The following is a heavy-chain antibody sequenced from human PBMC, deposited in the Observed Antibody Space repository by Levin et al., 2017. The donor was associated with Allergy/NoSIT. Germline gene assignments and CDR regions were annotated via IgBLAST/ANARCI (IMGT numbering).Heavy chain of an antibody. J-gene: IGHJ4*02. D-gene: IGHD3-10*01. Sequence: GGSLRLSCAASGFTFSSYGMHWLRQAPGKGLEWVAVIWYDGSNKYHADSVKGRFTISRDNSKNTLYLQMNSLRAEDTAVYYCARDDSGGGNLGMGDYWGQGTLVTVSS. CDR3: ARDDSGGGNLGMGDY. CDR2: IWYDGSNK. CDR1: GFTFSSYG. V-gene: IGHV3-33*01.